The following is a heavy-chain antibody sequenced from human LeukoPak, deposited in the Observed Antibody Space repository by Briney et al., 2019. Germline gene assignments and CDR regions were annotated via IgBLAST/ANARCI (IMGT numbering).Heavy chain of an antibody. CDR2: INSDGSTT. V-gene: IGHV3-74*01. CDR3: ARVGYSSSWYIDY. D-gene: IGHD6-13*01. J-gene: IGHJ4*02. Sequence: PGTSLRLSCVASGFTFTNYAMSWVRQAPGKGLEWVSRINSDGSTTNYADSVKGRFTISRDNAKNTLYLQMNSLRAEDTAVYYCARVGYSSSWYIDYWGQGTLVTVSS. CDR1: GFTFTNYA.